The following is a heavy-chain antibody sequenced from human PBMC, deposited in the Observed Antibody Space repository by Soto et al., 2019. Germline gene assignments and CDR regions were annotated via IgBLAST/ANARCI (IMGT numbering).Heavy chain of an antibody. Sequence: QVRLQESGPGLVKPSETLSLTCTVSGGSITNYYWSWIRQSPGKGLEWIGHIYHSGSTKYNPSLKGRVTISIDTSKNQFSLKLNSVTAADTAVYSCARDGSCSSTRCYEGNWFDPWGQGTLVTVSS. CDR1: GGSITNYY. CDR2: IYHSGST. CDR3: ARDGSCSSTRCYEGNWFDP. J-gene: IGHJ5*02. V-gene: IGHV4-59*01. D-gene: IGHD2-2*01.